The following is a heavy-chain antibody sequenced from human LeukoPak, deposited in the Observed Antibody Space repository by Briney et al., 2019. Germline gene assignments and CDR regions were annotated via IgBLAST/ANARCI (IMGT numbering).Heavy chain of an antibody. Sequence: SETLSLTCTVSGGSISGYYWSWIRQPPGKGLEWIGFIYYSGSTNYNPSLKSRVTISVDTSKNQFSLKLRSVTAADTAVYYCARRIAGYYGMDVWGQGTTVTVSS. CDR3: ARRIAGYYGMDV. CDR2: IYYSGST. V-gene: IGHV4-59*01. J-gene: IGHJ6*02. D-gene: IGHD1-1*01. CDR1: GGSISGYY.